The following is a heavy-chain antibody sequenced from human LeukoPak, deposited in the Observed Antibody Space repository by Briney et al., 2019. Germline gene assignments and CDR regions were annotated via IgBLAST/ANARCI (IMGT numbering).Heavy chain of an antibody. Sequence: SETLSLTCTVSGGSISSYYWSWIRQPAGKGLEWIGRIYTSGSTNYNPSLKSRVTMSVDTSKNQFSLKLSSVTAADTAVYYCARIGSYDILTGYSSFDYWGQGTLVTVPS. CDR3: ARIGSYDILTGYSSFDY. J-gene: IGHJ4*02. CDR2: IYTSGST. CDR1: GGSISSYY. V-gene: IGHV4-4*07. D-gene: IGHD3-9*01.